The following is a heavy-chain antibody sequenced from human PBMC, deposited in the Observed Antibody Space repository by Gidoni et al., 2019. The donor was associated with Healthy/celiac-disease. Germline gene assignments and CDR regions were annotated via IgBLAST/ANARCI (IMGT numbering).Heavy chain of an antibody. CDR3: TRASVFPTYYDILTGYYKNYFDY. V-gene: IGHV3-49*05. CDR2: IRSKAYGGTT. Sequence: EVQLVESGGGLVKPGRSLRLSCTASGFTFGDYAMSWFRQAPGKGLEWVGFIRSKAYGGTTEYAASVKGRFTISRDDSKSIAYLQMNSLKTEDTAVYYCTRASVFPTYYDILTGYYKNYFDYWGQGTLVTVSS. CDR1: GFTFGDYA. D-gene: IGHD3-9*01. J-gene: IGHJ4*02.